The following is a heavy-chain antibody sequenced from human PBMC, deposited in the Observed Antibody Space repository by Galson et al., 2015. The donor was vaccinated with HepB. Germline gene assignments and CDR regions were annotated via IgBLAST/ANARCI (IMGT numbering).Heavy chain of an antibody. J-gene: IGHJ4*02. CDR2: IWYDGSNK. D-gene: IGHD5-12*01. CDR1: GFTFSSYG. CDR3: AREKPSRGYPDY. V-gene: IGHV3-33*01. Sequence: SLRLSCAASGFTFSSYGMHWVRQAPGKGLEWVAVIWYDGSNKYYADSVKGRFTISRDNSKNTLYLQMNSLRAEDTAVYYCAREKPSRGYPDYWGQGTLVTVSS.